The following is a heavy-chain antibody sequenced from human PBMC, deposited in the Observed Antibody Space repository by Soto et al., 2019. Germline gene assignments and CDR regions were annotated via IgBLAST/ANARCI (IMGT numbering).Heavy chain of an antibody. CDR1: GGSISGYY. J-gene: IGHJ5*02. Sequence: PSETLSLTCTVSGGSISGYYWSWIRQPPGKGLEWIGYMYKTGSTVYNPSFKSRVTISVDTSKNQFSLKLNSVTAADTAVYYCARSVFPWGQGTLVTVSS. CDR2: MYKTGST. CDR3: ARSVFP. V-gene: IGHV4-59*01.